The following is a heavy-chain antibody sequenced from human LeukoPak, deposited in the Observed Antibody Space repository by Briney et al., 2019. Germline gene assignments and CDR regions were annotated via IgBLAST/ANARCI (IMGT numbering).Heavy chain of an antibody. CDR2: INPSGGST. J-gene: IGHJ4*02. CDR3: ARTSGGHYFDY. CDR1: GYTFTSYY. Sequence: ASVRVSCKASGYTFTSYYMHWLRQAPGQGLEWMGIINPSGGSTSYAQKFQGRVTMTRDMSTSTVYMELSSLRSEDTAVYYCARTSGGHYFDYWGQGTLVTVSS. V-gene: IGHV1-46*01. D-gene: IGHD2-2*01.